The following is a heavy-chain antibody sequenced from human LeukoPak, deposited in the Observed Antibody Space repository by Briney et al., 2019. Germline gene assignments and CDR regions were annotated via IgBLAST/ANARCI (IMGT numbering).Heavy chain of an antibody. CDR2: ISYDGSNK. Sequence: GGSLRLSCAASGFTFSSYGMHWVRQAPGKGLEWVAVISYDGSNKYYADSVKGRFTISRDNAKNSLYLQMNSLRAEDTAVYYCARVAGKGTTGTTVDYWGQGTLVTVSS. CDR1: GFTFSSYG. CDR3: ARVAGKGTTGTTVDY. D-gene: IGHD1-1*01. J-gene: IGHJ4*02. V-gene: IGHV3-30*03.